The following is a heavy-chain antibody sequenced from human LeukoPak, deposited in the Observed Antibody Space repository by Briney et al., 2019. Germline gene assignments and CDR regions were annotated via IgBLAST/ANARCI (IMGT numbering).Heavy chain of an antibody. CDR1: GFTFSSYG. CDR3: AKGGEGGSHRYFEY. D-gene: IGHD1-26*01. J-gene: IGHJ4*02. Sequence: GGSLRLSCAASGFTFSSYGMHWVRQAPGMGLVWVTFILYDGSHEYYADSVKGRFTSSRDNSKNTLYLQMNSLRPEDTAVYYCAKGGEGGSHRYFEYWGRGTLVTVSS. CDR2: ILYDGSHE. V-gene: IGHV3-30*02.